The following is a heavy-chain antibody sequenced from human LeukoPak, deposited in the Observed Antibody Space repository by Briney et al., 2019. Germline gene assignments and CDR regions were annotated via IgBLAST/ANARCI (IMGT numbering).Heavy chain of an antibody. CDR3: AKDPRYCSSTSCSRTYYFDY. CDR2: SYYTGDS. V-gene: IGHV4-59*12. CDR1: GGSISSSY. J-gene: IGHJ4*02. D-gene: IGHD2-2*01. Sequence: SETLSLTCSVSGGSISSSYWNWIRQPPGRGLEWIGYSYYTGDSNYSPSLKSRVTISFATSRNQFSLRLRSVTATDTAVYYCAKDPRYCSSTSCSRTYYFDYWGQGTLVTVSS.